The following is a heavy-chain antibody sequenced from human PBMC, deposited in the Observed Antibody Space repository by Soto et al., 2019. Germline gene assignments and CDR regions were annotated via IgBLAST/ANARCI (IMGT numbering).Heavy chain of an antibody. CDR3: AKEPVGQSTGGYADY. D-gene: IGHD6-25*01. J-gene: IGHJ4*02. Sequence: ELQLLESGGGLVQPGGSLRLSCAASGFIFSTYAMSWVRQAPGKGPERVLAISARGETPYYAESVKGRFTICRHNSKNTLYLQMNNLRVDDTAVYYCAKEPVGQSTGGYADYWGQGTLDTVS. V-gene: IGHV3-23*01. CDR1: GFIFSTYA. CDR2: ISARGETP.